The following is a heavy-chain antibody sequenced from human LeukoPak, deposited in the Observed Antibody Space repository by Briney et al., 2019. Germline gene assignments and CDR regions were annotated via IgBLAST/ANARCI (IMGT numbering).Heavy chain of an antibody. CDR3: AKGDTS. CDR2: IRYDGSDK. CDR1: GFIFSNYD. V-gene: IGHV3-30*02. D-gene: IGHD2-21*02. J-gene: IGHJ5*02. Sequence: PGGSLRLSCAASGFIFSNYDMHWVRPAPGKGLEWVAFIRYDGSDKYYADSVKGRFTISRDNSKNTLYLQMNSLRTEDTAVYYCAKGDTSWGQGTLVTVSS.